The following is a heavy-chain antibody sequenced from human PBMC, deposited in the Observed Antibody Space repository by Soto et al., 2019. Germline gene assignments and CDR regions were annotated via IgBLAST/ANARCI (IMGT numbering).Heavy chain of an antibody. J-gene: IGHJ5*02. D-gene: IGHD6-13*01. CDR1: GFTFFNYA. CDR2: ISDSGSST. V-gene: IGHV3-23*01. CDR3: AKTYRNSCSEGKYNWFDP. Sequence: EMQLLESGGGLVQPGGSLRLSCAASGFTFFNYAMSWVRQAPGKGLEWVSSISDSGSSTYYADSVKGRFTISRDNSKNTLYLQMNSLRAEDTAMYSCAKTYRNSCSEGKYNWFDPWGQGTLVTVSS.